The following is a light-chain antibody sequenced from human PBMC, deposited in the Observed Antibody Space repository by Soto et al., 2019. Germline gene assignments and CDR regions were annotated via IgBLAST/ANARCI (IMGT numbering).Light chain of an antibody. CDR3: QHYGLSVPWT. J-gene: IGKJ1*01. Sequence: EIVLTQSPGTVSLSPGERGTLSCRASQSVSSSQLAWYQQKPGQAPRLLIYHSSSRATGIPDRFSGSGSGTDFTLTISRLEPEDFGVYYCQHYGLSVPWTFGQGTKVEIK. CDR2: HSS. V-gene: IGKV3-20*01. CDR1: QSVSSSQ.